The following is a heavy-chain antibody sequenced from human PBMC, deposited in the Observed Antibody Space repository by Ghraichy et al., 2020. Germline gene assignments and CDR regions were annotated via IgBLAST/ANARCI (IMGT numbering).Heavy chain of an antibody. Sequence: GGSLRLSCAASGFTLSSYVMSWVRQAPGKGLEWVSVISFSGASTYYTDSVKGRFIISRDNSKNTLYLQMNSLRADDTAVYYCAKGGIIAGRPTDSFDYWGQGTLVTV. CDR2: ISFSGAST. V-gene: IGHV3-23*01. CDR3: AKGGIIAGRPTDSFDY. J-gene: IGHJ4*02. D-gene: IGHD6-6*01. CDR1: GFTLSSYV.